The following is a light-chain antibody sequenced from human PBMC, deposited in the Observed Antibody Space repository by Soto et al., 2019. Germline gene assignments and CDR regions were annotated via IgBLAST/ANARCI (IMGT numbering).Light chain of an antibody. J-gene: IGKJ5*01. Sequence: EIVLTQSPATLSLSPGERATLSCRASQSVSSYLAWYQQKPGQAPRLLIYDASNRATGIPARFSGSGSGIDFTLTIRRLEPEDFAVYYCQQRSNWPPITFGQGTRLEIK. CDR1: QSVSSY. CDR3: QQRSNWPPIT. CDR2: DAS. V-gene: IGKV3-11*01.